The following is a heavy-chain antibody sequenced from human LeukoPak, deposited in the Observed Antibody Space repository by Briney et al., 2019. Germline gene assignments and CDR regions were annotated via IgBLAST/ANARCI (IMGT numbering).Heavy chain of an antibody. D-gene: IGHD4-23*01. Sequence: PSETLSLTCAVSDVSIFRSNWWSWVRQPPGKGLEWIGQISPSGSTNYSPSLKSRVTISVDKSKTQFSLKLSSVTAADTAVYYCARDLRWGALRYYYYYMDVWGKGTTVTVSS. CDR3: ARDLRWGALRYYYYYMDV. CDR1: DVSIFRSNW. V-gene: IGHV4-4*02. J-gene: IGHJ6*03. CDR2: ISPSGST.